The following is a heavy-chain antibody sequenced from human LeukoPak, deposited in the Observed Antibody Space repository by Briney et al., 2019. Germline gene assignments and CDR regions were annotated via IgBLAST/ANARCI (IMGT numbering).Heavy chain of an antibody. CDR2: VSGSGGST. D-gene: IGHD3-9*01. J-gene: IGHJ4*01. V-gene: IGHV3-23*01. CDR1: GFTFGDYA. CDR3: AKVHDILTGYYSHFDY. Sequence: GGSLRLSCTASGFTFGDYAMSWVRQAPGKGLEWVSAVSGSGGSTYYADSVKGRFTISRDNSKNTLYLQMNSLRAEDTAVYYCAKVHDILTGYYSHFDYWGQGTLVTVSS.